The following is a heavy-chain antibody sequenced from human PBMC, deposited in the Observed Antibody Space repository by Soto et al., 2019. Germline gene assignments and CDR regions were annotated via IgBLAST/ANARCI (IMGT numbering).Heavy chain of an antibody. J-gene: IGHJ5*02. Sequence: GASVKVSCKASGCTFTSYDINWVRQATGQGLEWMGWMNPNSGSTGYAQKFQGRVTMTRNTSISTAYMELSSLRSEDTAVYYCARRRGSSSRTTPSWFDPWGQGTLVTVSS. CDR2: MNPNSGST. CDR3: ARRRGSSSRTTPSWFDP. D-gene: IGHD6-13*01. CDR1: GCTFTSYD. V-gene: IGHV1-8*01.